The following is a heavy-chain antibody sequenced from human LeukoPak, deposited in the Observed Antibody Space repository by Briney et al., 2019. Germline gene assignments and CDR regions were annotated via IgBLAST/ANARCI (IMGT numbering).Heavy chain of an antibody. CDR2: ISSYNGNT. J-gene: IGHJ5*02. Sequence: GASVKVSCKASGYTFTSYGISWVRQAPAQGLAWMGWISSYNGNTNYAQKLQGRGTMTTDKSTSPAYMEMRSLRSDDTAVYYCAREPFTRHIAVAGTAWCDPWGQGTLVTVSS. D-gene: IGHD6-19*01. V-gene: IGHV1-18*01. CDR1: GYTFTSYG. CDR3: AREPFTRHIAVAGTAWCDP.